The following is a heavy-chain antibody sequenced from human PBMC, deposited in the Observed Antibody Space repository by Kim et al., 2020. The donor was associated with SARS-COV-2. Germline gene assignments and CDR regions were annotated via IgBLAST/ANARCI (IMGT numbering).Heavy chain of an antibody. D-gene: IGHD4-17*01. Sequence: GGSLRLSCAASGFTFSSYAMHWVRQAPGKGLEWVAVISYDGSNKYYADSVKGRFTISRDNSKNTLYLQMNSLRAEDTAVYYCARDDYGDYETVYWGQGTL. CDR3: ARDDYGDYETVY. V-gene: IGHV3-30*04. J-gene: IGHJ4*02. CDR1: GFTFSSYA. CDR2: ISYDGSNK.